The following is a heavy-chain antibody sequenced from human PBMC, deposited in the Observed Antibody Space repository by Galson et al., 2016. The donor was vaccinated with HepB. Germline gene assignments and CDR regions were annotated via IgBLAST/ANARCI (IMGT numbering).Heavy chain of an antibody. V-gene: IGHV3-30*18. CDR3: AKAPYNSGWQGIRYFDL. J-gene: IGHJ2*01. CDR2: ISFDGSTK. CDR1: GFIFSNYG. D-gene: IGHD6-19*01. Sequence: LRLSCAASGFIFSNYGMHWVRQAPGKGLEWVAVISFDGSTKSYADSVRGRITISRDNSKNTLYLQMNSLRAEDTAVYYCAKAPYNSGWQGIRYFDLWGRGTLVTVSS.